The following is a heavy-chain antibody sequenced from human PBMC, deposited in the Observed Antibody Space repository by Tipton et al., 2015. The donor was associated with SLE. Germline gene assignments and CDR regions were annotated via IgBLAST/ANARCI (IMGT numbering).Heavy chain of an antibody. V-gene: IGHV4-59*01. CDR3: ASADYGGNYYFDY. Sequence: TLSFTCTVSGGSISSYYWSWIRQPPGKGLEWIGYIYYSGSTNYNPSLKSRVTISVDTSKNQFSLKLSSVTAADTAVYYCASADYGGNYYFDYWGQGTLVTVSS. D-gene: IGHD4-23*01. J-gene: IGHJ4*02. CDR2: IYYSGST. CDR1: GGSISSYY.